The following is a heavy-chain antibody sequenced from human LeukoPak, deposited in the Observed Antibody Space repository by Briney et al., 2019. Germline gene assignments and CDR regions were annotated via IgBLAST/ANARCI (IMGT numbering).Heavy chain of an antibody. V-gene: IGHV4-34*01. CDR1: GGSFSGYY. J-gene: IGHJ4*02. D-gene: IGHD2-21*02. CDR2: INHSGST. CDR3: ARGWHVVVTAIRDYFDY. Sequence: SETLSLTCAVYGGSFSGYYWSRIRQPPGKGLEWIGEINHSGSTNYNPSLKSRVTISVDTSKNQFSLKLSSVTAADTAVYYCARGWHVVVTAIRDYFDYWGQGTLVTVS.